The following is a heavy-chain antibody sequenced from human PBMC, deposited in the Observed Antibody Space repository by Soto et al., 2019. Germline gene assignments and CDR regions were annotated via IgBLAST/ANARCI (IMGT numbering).Heavy chain of an antibody. CDR1: GFTFDDYA. CDR2: ISWNSGSI. V-gene: IGHV3-9*01. J-gene: IGHJ4*02. Sequence: EVQLVESGGGLVQPGRSLRLSCAASGFTFDDYAMHWVRQAPGKGLEWVSGISWNSGSIGYADSVKGRFTISRDNAKNSLYLQMNSLRAEDTALYYCAKDGRPRVATIYYFDYWGQGTLVTVSS. CDR3: AKDGRPRVATIYYFDY. D-gene: IGHD5-12*01.